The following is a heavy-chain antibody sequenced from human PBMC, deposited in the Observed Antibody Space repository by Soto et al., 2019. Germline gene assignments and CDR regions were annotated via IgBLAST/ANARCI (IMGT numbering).Heavy chain of an antibody. CDR2: INPACGGT. V-gene: IGHV1-2*02. CDR3: ARGGPLLRMDV. J-gene: IGHJ6*02. D-gene: IGHD3-10*01. Sequence: QVQLVQSGAEVKKPGASVKVSCKASGYTFTGYHLHWVRQGPGQGLEWMGWINPACGGTNYAQKFQGRVTMPRDTSISTGYRQLSRLRSDDTAVYFCARGGPLLRMDVWGQGTTVTVSS. CDR1: GYTFTGYH.